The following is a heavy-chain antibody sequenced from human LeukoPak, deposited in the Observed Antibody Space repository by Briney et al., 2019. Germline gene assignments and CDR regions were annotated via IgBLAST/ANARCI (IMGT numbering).Heavy chain of an antibody. V-gene: IGHV1-69*06. J-gene: IGHJ4*02. CDR1: GGTLSSYA. Sequence: SVKVSCKASGGTLSSYAISWVRQAPGQGLEWMGGIIPIFGTANYAQKFQGRVTITADKSTSTAYMELSSLRSEDTAVYYCATAYDFWSGNGGARWFDYWGQGTLVTVSS. CDR2: IIPIFGTA. CDR3: ATAYDFWSGNGGARWFDY. D-gene: IGHD3-3*01.